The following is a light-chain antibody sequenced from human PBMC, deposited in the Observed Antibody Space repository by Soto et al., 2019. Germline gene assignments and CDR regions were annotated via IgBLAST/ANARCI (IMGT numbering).Light chain of an antibody. CDR2: EVT. CDR1: SSDVGAYNY. Sequence: QSALTQPPSASGSPGQSVTISCTGTSSDVGAYNYVSWYQQHPGKAPKLMIYEVTKRPSGVPDRFSGSKSGDTASLTVSGLQAEDECDYYCNSYAGSNNVVLGGGTKLTVL. CDR3: NSYAGSNNVV. J-gene: IGLJ2*01. V-gene: IGLV2-8*01.